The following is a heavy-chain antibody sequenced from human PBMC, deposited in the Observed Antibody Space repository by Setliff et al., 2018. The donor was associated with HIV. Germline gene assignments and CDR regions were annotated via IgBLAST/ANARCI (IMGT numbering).Heavy chain of an antibody. V-gene: IGHV4-38-2*02. CDR1: GYSISGGYY. CDR2: IYHSGST. Sequence: KPSETLSLTCTVSGYSISGGYYWGWIRQPPGKGLEWIGTIYHSGSTYYKPSLKSRVTISVDPSKNQFSLNLSSVTAADTAVYYCARDRMPMASWVPDKWGQGTLVTV. J-gene: IGHJ4*02. CDR3: ARDRMPMASWVPDK. D-gene: IGHD2-2*01.